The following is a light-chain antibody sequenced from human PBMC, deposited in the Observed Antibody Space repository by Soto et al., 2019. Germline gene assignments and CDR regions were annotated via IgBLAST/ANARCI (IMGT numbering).Light chain of an antibody. CDR1: SSDVGNYNL. CDR2: EGS. V-gene: IGLV2-23*01. J-gene: IGLJ2*01. Sequence: QSALTQPASVSGSPGQSITISCTGTSSDVGNYNLVSWYQQHPGKAPKLMIYEGSKRPSGVSNRFSGSKSGNTASLTVSGLQAEDEADYYCCSYAGSSTLVFGGGTEVTVL. CDR3: CSYAGSSTLV.